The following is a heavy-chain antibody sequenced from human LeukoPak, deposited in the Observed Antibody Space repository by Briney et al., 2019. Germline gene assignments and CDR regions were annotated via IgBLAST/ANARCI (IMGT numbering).Heavy chain of an antibody. Sequence: GRSLRLSCAVSGFTFDDYAMHWVRQAPGKGLEWVSGISWNSGNMVYADSVRGRFTISRDNAKNSLYLQMNSLRPEDTALYYCAKVGRTWQQLVLYFDSWGQGTLVTVSS. D-gene: IGHD6-13*01. J-gene: IGHJ4*02. CDR2: ISWNSGNM. V-gene: IGHV3-9*01. CDR1: GFTFDDYA. CDR3: AKVGRTWQQLVLYFDS.